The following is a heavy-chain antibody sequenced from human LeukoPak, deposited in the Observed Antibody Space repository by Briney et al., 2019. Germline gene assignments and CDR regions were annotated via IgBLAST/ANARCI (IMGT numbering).Heavy chain of an antibody. CDR2: SSGSGSYI. CDR1: GFTFSNYN. Sequence: GGSLRLSCTASGFTFSNYNMNWVRQAPGKGLEWVSSSSGSGSYIYYADSVKGRFTISRDNSKNTLYLQMNSLRAEDTAVYYCAKDPDYDILTGVMWGQGTLVTVSS. J-gene: IGHJ4*02. CDR3: AKDPDYDILTGVM. D-gene: IGHD3-9*01. V-gene: IGHV3-21*04.